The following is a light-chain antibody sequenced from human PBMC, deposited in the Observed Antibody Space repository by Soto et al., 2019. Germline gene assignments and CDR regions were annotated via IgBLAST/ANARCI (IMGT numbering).Light chain of an antibody. CDR2: DVS. Sequence: QSALTQPASVSGSPGQSITISCTGTSSDVGGYNYVSWYQQHPGKAPKLMIYDVSNRPSGVSNRFSGSKSGNTASLTISGLQAEDEADYYCSSRRAFGTGTKVTVL. CDR1: SSDVGGYNY. CDR3: SSRRA. J-gene: IGLJ1*01. V-gene: IGLV2-14*01.